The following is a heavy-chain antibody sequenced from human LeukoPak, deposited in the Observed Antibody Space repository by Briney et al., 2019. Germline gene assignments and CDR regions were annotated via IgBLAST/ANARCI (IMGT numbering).Heavy chain of an antibody. Sequence: ASVKVSCKASGYTFTGYYMHWVRQAPGQGLEWMGIINPSGGSTSYAQKFQGRVTMTKDTSTSTVYMELSSLRSEDTAVYYCARGHDFGVYTWYFDLWGRGTLVTVSS. CDR2: INPSGGST. CDR1: GYTFTGYY. J-gene: IGHJ2*01. D-gene: IGHD3-3*01. V-gene: IGHV1-46*01. CDR3: ARGHDFGVYTWYFDL.